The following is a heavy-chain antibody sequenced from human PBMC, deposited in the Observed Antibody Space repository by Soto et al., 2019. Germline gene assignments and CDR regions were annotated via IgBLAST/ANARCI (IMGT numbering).Heavy chain of an antibody. V-gene: IGHV4-34*02. CDR1: GGSFNPYY. CDR3: AIGQGGTNY. CDR2: IQQSGGT. J-gene: IGHJ4*02. Sequence: QVQVQQWGAGLLKPSETLSLTCAVYGGSFNPYYWSWVRQPPGKGLEWIAEIQQSGGTYYNPSLKSRIAISLDTSKSQFSLNLHYVNDAETAVYYCAIGQGGTNYWGQGSLVIVSS. D-gene: IGHD3-16*01.